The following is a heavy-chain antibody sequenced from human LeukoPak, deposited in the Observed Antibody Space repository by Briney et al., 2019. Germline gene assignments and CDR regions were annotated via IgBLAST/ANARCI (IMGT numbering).Heavy chain of an antibody. J-gene: IGHJ4*02. CDR2: IHYSGIT. CDR1: GGSISSSNYY. CDR3: ARVVARRYFDWLFDY. D-gene: IGHD3-9*01. Sequence: SETLSLTCTVSGGSISSSNYYWGWIRQPPGKGLEWIGTIHYSGITYYNPSLRSRVTISVDTSKNQFSLKLSSVTAADTAVYYCARVVARRYFDWLFDYWGQGTLVTVSS. V-gene: IGHV4-39*07.